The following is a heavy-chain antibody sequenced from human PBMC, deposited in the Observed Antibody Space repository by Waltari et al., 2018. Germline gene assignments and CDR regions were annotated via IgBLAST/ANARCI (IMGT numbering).Heavy chain of an antibody. J-gene: IGHJ3*02. D-gene: IGHD3-16*02. Sequence: QVQLVQSGAEVKKPGASVKVSCKASGYKCFSYDVTWVRQAPGQGLEWMGWMSPNRGDTAYAQTFQDRVIMTRDTSISTAYMELRSLRSEDTAVYYCARIMITSGGVIVPDAFDIWGQGTMVTVSS. CDR1: GYKCFSYD. CDR2: MSPNRGDT. V-gene: IGHV1-8*01. CDR3: ARIMITSGGVIVPDAFDI.